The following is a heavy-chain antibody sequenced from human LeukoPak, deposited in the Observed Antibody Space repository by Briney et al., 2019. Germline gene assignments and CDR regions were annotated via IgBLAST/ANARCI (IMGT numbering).Heavy chain of an antibody. V-gene: IGHV1-8*01. CDR2: MNPNSGNT. J-gene: IGHJ4*02. CDR1: GYTFTSYD. CDR3: DYTIFGVVFAFDY. D-gene: IGHD3-3*01. Sequence: GASVKVSCKASGYTFTSYDINWVRQATGQGLEWMGWMNPNSGNTGYAQKFQGRVTMTRNTSISTAYMELSSLRSEDTAVYYCDYTIFGVVFAFDYWGQGTLVTVSS.